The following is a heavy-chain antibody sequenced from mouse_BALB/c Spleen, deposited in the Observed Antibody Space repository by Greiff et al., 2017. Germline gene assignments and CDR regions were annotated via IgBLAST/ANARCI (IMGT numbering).Heavy chain of an antibody. J-gene: IGHJ4*01. V-gene: IGHV5-9-4*01. Sequence: VESGGGLVKPGGSLKLSCAASGFTFSDYAMSWVRQSPEKRLEWVAEISSGGSYTYYPDTVTGRFTISRDNAKNTLYLEMSSLRSEDTAMYYCARDGGMYAMDYWGQGTSVTVSS. CDR2: ISSGGSYT. CDR1: GFTFSDYA. CDR3: ARDGGMYAMDY.